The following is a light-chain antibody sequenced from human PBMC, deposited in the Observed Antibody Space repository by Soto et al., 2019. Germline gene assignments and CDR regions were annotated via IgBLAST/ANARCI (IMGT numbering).Light chain of an antibody. Sequence: QSVLTQSPSASGSPGQSVTISCTGTSSDIGGYNSVSWYQQHPGKAPKVMIYDVTKRPSGVPDRFSGSKSGDTASLTISGLQAEDEADYFCSSYSISTAYLFGTGTKVTVL. J-gene: IGLJ1*01. CDR2: DVT. V-gene: IGLV2-8*01. CDR1: SSDIGGYNS. CDR3: SSYSISTAYL.